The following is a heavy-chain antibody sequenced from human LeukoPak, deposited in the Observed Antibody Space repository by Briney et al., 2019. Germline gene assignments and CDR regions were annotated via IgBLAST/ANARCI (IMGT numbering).Heavy chain of an antibody. CDR1: GFTFSRYW. Sequence: GGSLRLSCAASGFTFSRYWMSWVRQAPGKGLELVANIKQDGSEKYFVDSVKGRFTISRDNAKNSVYLQMNSLRDEDTAVYYCARYYDTSGYPYYLDYWGQGALVSVST. D-gene: IGHD3-22*01. V-gene: IGHV3-7*01. CDR2: IKQDGSEK. J-gene: IGHJ4*02. CDR3: ARYYDTSGYPYYLDY.